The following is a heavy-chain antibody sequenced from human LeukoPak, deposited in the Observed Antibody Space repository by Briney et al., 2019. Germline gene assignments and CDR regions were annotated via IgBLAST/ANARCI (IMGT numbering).Heavy chain of an antibody. Sequence: ASVKVSCKASGYTFTSYGISWVRQAPGQGLEWMGWINPNSGGTNYAQKFQGRVTMTRDTSISTAYMELSRLRSDDTAVYYCAREGGYGPESFDYWGQGTLVTVSS. D-gene: IGHD5-12*01. J-gene: IGHJ4*02. CDR1: GYTFTSYG. V-gene: IGHV1-2*02. CDR3: AREGGYGPESFDY. CDR2: INPNSGGT.